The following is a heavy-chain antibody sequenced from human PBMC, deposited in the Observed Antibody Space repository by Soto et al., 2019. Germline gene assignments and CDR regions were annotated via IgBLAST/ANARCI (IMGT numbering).Heavy chain of an antibody. D-gene: IGHD6-19*01. V-gene: IGHV3-30*03. Sequence: VQLVESGGGVVQPGRSLRLSCAASGFTFSDYAMHWVRQAPGKGLEWVAVVSHDGRNTHYADSVKGRFTISSDTSKNTVSVVMTSRRAGYTAVYYCGQGWRQWLGSSDFNYWGQGALVTGSS. CDR1: GFTFSDYA. J-gene: IGHJ4*02. CDR3: GQGWRQWLGSSDFNY. CDR2: VSHDGRNT.